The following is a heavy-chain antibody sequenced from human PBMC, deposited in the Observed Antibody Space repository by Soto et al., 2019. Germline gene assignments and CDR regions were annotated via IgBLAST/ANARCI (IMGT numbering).Heavy chain of an antibody. Sequence: ASVKVSCKASGYTFTSYAMHWVRQAPGQRLEWMGWINAGNGNTKYSQKFQGRVTITADKSTSTAYMELSSLRSEDTAVYYCARDPQITMIPPIYFDYWGQGTLVTVSS. J-gene: IGHJ4*02. V-gene: IGHV1-3*01. CDR3: ARDPQITMIPPIYFDY. D-gene: IGHD3-22*01. CDR1: GYTFTSYA. CDR2: INAGNGNT.